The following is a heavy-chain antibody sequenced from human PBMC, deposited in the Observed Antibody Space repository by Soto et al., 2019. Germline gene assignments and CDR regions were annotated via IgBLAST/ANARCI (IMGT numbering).Heavy chain of an antibody. V-gene: IGHV3-30*03. CDR3: ATSPPTVAGYFDY. Sequence: PGGALILSCAASGFTFISSGMHWVRQAPGKGLEWVAVISYNGTYKYYADSVKGRFTISRDNSKNTLFLQLNSLRAEDTAVYYCATSPPTVAGYFDYWGQGTLVSVSS. J-gene: IGHJ4*02. D-gene: IGHD6-19*01. CDR2: ISYNGTYK. CDR1: GFTFISSG.